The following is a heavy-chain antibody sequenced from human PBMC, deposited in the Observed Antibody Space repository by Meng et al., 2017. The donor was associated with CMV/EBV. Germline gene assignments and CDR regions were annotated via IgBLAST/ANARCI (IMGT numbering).Heavy chain of an antibody. CDR2: INHSGST. J-gene: IGHJ4*02. CDR3: ARSSPLRFLEFLPPFRPN. V-gene: IGHV4-34*01. CDR1: SFSGYY. D-gene: IGHD3-3*01. Sequence: SFSGYYWSWIRQPPGKGLEWSGEINHSGSTNYNPSLKSRVTISVDTSKNQFSLKLSSVTAADTAVYYCARSSPLRFLEFLPPFRPNWGQGTLVTVSS.